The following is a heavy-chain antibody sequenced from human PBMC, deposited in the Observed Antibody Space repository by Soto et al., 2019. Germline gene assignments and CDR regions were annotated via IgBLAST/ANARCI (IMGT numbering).Heavy chain of an antibody. CDR3: AKYQPPEFDP. CDR2: ISDSGST. D-gene: IGHD2-2*01. Sequence: SETLSLTCSVSGASIGSGDDYWTWIRHSPGKGLEWIGYISDSGSTFYNPSLRSRLTIALDTSKNHFSLKLNSVTAADTAVYYCAKYQPPEFDPWGHGITVTV. J-gene: IGHJ5*02. CDR1: GASIGSGDDY. V-gene: IGHV4-30-4*08.